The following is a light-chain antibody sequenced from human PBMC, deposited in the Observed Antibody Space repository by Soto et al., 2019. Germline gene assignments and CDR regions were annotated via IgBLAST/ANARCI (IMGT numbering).Light chain of an antibody. CDR1: QSVIADY. Sequence: NVLTQSPGTLSLSPGERATLSCRASQSVIADYLAWYQQKPGQAPSLLTYGASCRATRSPDGFGGSGSGTDFTLTSSRLEGEVSAEYDGHQYGRSPQTFGQGTQGEI. V-gene: IGKV3-20*01. CDR2: GAS. CDR3: HQYGRSPQT. J-gene: IGKJ1*01.